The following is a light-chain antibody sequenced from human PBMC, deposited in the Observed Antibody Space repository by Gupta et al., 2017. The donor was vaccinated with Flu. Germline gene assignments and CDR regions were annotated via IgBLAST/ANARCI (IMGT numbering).Light chain of an antibody. CDR2: KVS. J-gene: IGKJ2*01. V-gene: IGKV2-30*01. CDR1: QSRACSDGSTY. Sequence: DAVMTLSPLSLPVTLGQPASISCRSSQSRACSDGSTYLNWFQQRPGQAPRRLIYKVSNRDSGVPDRFSGSGSGTDFTLKISRVEAEDVGVYYCSQGKHWPYTFGQGTKMEIK. CDR3: SQGKHWPYT.